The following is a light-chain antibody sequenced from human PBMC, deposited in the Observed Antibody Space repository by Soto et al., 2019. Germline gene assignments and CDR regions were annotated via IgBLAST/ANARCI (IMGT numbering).Light chain of an antibody. Sequence: QPVQTQPPSASGTPGQRVTISCSGSGSSIGTNTVNWYRQLPGTAPKLLIYGDNQRPSGVPDRFSGSKSGTSASLAISGLQSEDEAEYYCAAWDGSLNNVLFGGGTKLTVL. CDR3: AAWDGSLNNVL. CDR2: GDN. J-gene: IGLJ2*01. V-gene: IGLV1-44*01. CDR1: GSSIGTNT.